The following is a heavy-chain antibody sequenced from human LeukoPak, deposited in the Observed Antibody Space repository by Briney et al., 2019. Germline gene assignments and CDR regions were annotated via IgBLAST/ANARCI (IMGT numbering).Heavy chain of an antibody. V-gene: IGHV3-21*01. CDR2: ITTTFYT. J-gene: IGHJ4*02. CDR3: ARVRANWYGDY. CDR1: GFPFSSYR. D-gene: IGHD6-13*01. Sequence: NPGGSLRLSCGASGFPFSSYRFNWVRQATGKGLEWVSSITTTFYTHYTHSVKGRFNNSRDNAKNALYLQMISLRAEDTAVYYCARVRANWYGDYWGQGTLDSVSS.